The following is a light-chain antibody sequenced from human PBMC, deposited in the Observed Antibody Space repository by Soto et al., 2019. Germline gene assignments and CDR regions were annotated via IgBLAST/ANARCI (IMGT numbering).Light chain of an antibody. CDR1: QGFSSY. Sequence: IQLTQSPSSLSASVGDRVTITCRASQGFSSYLAWYQQKPGKAPKLLIYAASTLQSGVPSRFSGSGSGTDFPLTISSLQPEDFATYYCQQLNSYPQMYTFGQGTKLEIK. CDR2: AAS. J-gene: IGKJ2*01. V-gene: IGKV1-9*01. CDR3: QQLNSYPQMYT.